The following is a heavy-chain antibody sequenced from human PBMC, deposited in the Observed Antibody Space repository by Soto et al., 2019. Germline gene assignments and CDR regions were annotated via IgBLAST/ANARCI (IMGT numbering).Heavy chain of an antibody. CDR2: ISGSGGST. CDR1: GFTFSTYA. Sequence: GGSLSLSCAASGFTFSTYAMSWVRQAPGTGLEWVSAISGSGGSTYYADSVKGRFTISRDNSKNTLYLQMHSLGAEDKTVYYCAKAYGDYSYAFDIWGQGTMVTVSS. V-gene: IGHV3-23*01. D-gene: IGHD4-17*01. J-gene: IGHJ3*02. CDR3: AKAYGDYSYAFDI.